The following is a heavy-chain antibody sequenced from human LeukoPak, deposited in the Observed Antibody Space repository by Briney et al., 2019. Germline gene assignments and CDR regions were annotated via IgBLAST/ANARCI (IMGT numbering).Heavy chain of an antibody. V-gene: IGHV6-1*01. D-gene: IGHD5-12*01. CDR2: TYYRSKWYN. Sequence: SPTLSLTFAISGDSVSINSAAWNWIRQSPSRGLEWLGRTYYRSKWYNDYAVSVKSRITINPDTSKNPFSLQLNSVTPEDTAVYYCAREGREGEGYDPHYYYGMDVWGQGTTVTVSS. J-gene: IGHJ6*02. CDR1: GDSVSINSAA. CDR3: AREGREGEGYDPHYYYGMDV.